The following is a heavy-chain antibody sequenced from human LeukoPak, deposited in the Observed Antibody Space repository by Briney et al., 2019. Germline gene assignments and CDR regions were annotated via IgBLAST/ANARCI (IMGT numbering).Heavy chain of an antibody. CDR1: GYTFTSYD. J-gene: IGHJ3*02. Sequence: ASVKVSCKASGYTFTSYDINWVRQATGQGLEWMGWMNPNSGNTGYAQKFQGRVTMTRNTSISTAYMELSSLRSEDTAVYYCARDFYGSDAFDIWGQGTMVTVSS. V-gene: IGHV1-8*01. CDR2: MNPNSGNT. D-gene: IGHD4-17*01. CDR3: ARDFYGSDAFDI.